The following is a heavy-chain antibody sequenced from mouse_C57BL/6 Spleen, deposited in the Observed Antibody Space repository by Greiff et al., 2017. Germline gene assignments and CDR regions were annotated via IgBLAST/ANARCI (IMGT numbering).Heavy chain of an antibody. CDR3: AKCYDYECYAMDY. V-gene: IGHV2-5*01. D-gene: IGHD2-4*01. CDR2: IWSGGST. CDR1: GFSLTSYG. Sequence: VQRVESGPGLVQPSQSLSITCTVSGFSLTSYGVHWVRQSPGKGLAWLGVIWSGGSTDYNAAFMSRLSITKDNSKSQVSLKMNSLQSDDTAIYYCAKCYDYECYAMDYWGQGTAGTVSS. J-gene: IGHJ4*01.